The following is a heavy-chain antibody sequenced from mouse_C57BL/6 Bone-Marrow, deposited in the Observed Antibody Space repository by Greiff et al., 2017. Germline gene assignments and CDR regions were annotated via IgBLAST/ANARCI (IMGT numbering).Heavy chain of an antibody. CDR2: ISDGGSYT. J-gene: IGHJ4*01. Sequence: EVKLMESGGGLVKPGGSLKLSCAASGFTFSSYAMSWVRQTPEKRLEWVATISDGGSYTYYPDNVKGRFTLSRDNAKNNLYLQMSHLKSEVTAMYYCAKDRYYDFWALMDYWGQGTSVTVSS. CDR3: AKDRYYDFWALMDY. D-gene: IGHD2-4*01. CDR1: GFTFSSYA. V-gene: IGHV5-4*01.